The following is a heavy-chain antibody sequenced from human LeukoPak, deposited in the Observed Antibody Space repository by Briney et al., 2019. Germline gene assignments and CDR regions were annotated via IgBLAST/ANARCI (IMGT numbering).Heavy chain of an antibody. J-gene: IGHJ3*02. V-gene: IGHV4-34*01. CDR2: INHSGST. D-gene: IGHD3-22*01. CDR3: ARRPYYDSSGYYLDAFDI. Sequence: PSETLSLTCAVYGGSFSGYYWSWIRQPPGKGLEWIGEINHSGSTNYNPSLKSRGTISVDTSKNQFSLKLSSVTAADTAVYYCARRPYYDSSGYYLDAFDIWGQGTMVTVSS. CDR1: GGSFSGYY.